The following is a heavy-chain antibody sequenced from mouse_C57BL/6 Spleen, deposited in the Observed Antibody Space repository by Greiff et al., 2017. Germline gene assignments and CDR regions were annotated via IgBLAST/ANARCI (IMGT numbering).Heavy chain of an antibody. J-gene: IGHJ2*01. CDR2: IHPNSGST. V-gene: IGHV1-64*01. CDR1: GYTFTSYW. Sequence: VQLQQSGAELVKPGASVKLSCKASGYTFTSYWMHWVKQRPGQGLEWIGMIHPNSGSTNYNEKFKSKATLTVDKSSSTAYMQLSSLTSEDSAVYYCARCPYSNLYYFDYWGQGTTLTVSS. CDR3: ARCPYSNLYYFDY. D-gene: IGHD2-5*01.